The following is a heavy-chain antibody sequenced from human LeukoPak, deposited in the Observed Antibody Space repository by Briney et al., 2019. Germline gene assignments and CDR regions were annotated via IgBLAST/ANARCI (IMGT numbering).Heavy chain of an antibody. CDR2: TYYRSRWYN. Sequence: SQTLSLTCAISGDSVSTNSAAWSWIRQSPSRGLEWLGRTYYRSRWYNDYAVSVKSRITIKSDTSKNQFSLQLNSVAPEDTAVYYCARARDLGNYYDGMVVWGQGTTVTVSS. J-gene: IGHJ6*02. CDR1: GDSVSTNSAA. CDR3: ARARDLGNYYDGMVV. D-gene: IGHD7-27*01. V-gene: IGHV6-1*01.